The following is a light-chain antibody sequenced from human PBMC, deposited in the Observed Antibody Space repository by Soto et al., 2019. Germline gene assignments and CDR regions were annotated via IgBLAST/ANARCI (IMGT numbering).Light chain of an antibody. CDR3: QQYYSSPYT. CDR2: WTS. Sequence: DIVMTQSPESLAVSLGERATINCKSSQSVLYSGNNKNYLNWYQQKPGHPPKLLISWTSTRESGVPDRFSGSGSRTEFTLTISSLQAEDVALYYCQQYYSSPYTFGQGTKLEI. CDR1: QSVLYSGNNKNY. J-gene: IGKJ2*01. V-gene: IGKV4-1*01.